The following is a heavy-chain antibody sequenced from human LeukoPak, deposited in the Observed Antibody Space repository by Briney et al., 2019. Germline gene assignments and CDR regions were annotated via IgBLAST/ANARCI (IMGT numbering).Heavy chain of an antibody. CDR2: INAGKGNT. V-gene: IGHV1-3*01. CDR1: GYTFTNYA. J-gene: IGHJ3*02. CDR3: ARTQGVYYGGNSGAFDI. Sequence: GASVKVSCKASGYTFTNYAMHWVRQAPGQRPEWMGWINAGKGNTKYSQKFQGRVTITRDTSAGTAYMEVSSLRSEDTAVYHYARTQGVYYGGNSGAFDIWGQGTVVTVSS. D-gene: IGHD4-23*01.